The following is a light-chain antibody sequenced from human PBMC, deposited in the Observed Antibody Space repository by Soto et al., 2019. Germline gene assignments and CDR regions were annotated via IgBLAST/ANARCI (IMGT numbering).Light chain of an antibody. Sequence: QSALTQPASVSGSPGQSITISCTGTSSDVGGYNYVSWYQQHPGKAPKLMIYDVSNRPSGVSNRFSGSKSGNTASLTISGRQAEDEADYYCSSYTSSTAFGTGTKVTVL. CDR3: SSYTSSTA. CDR2: DVS. CDR1: SSDVGGYNY. J-gene: IGLJ1*01. V-gene: IGLV2-14*01.